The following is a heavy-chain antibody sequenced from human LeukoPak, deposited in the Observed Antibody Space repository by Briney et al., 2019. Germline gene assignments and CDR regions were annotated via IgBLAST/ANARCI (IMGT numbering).Heavy chain of an antibody. CDR3: ARVLSGGID. J-gene: IGHJ4*02. CDR1: GGSISSSSYY. CDR2: IYYSGST. Sequence: SETLSLTCTVSGGSISSSSYYWGWIRQPPGKGLEWIGSIYYSGSTYYNPSLKSRVTISVDTSKNQFSLKLSSVTAADTAVYYCARVLSGGIDWGQGTLVTVSS. V-gene: IGHV4-39*07. D-gene: IGHD4-23*01.